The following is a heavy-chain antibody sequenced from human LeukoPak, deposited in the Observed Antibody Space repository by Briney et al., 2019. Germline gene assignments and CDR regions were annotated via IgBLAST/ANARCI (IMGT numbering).Heavy chain of an antibody. D-gene: IGHD1-26*01. Sequence: PSETLSLTCTVSGASISGSGYYWGWIRQPPGKGLEWIGEIYHSGRTNYNPSLKSRVTISVDKSKNQFSLKLNSVTAADTAVYYCARVEGAVWQYFQHWGQGTLVTVSS. CDR3: ARVEGAVWQYFQH. CDR2: IYHSGRT. CDR1: GASISGSGYY. J-gene: IGHJ1*01. V-gene: IGHV4-39*07.